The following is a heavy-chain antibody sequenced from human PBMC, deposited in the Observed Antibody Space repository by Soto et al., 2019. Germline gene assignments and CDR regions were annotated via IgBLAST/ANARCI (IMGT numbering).Heavy chain of an antibody. CDR1: GFSFNNYG. CDR2: LWYDGRRK. J-gene: IGHJ4*02. CDR3: ARSNDGPGHYNVFDY. V-gene: IGHV3-33*01. Sequence: QVQVVESGGGVVQPGRSLRLSCVASGFSFNNYGMHWVRQAPGKGLEGGAVLWYDGRRKYYADSVKGRFTIYRDTHRNTLYLQMNSLGAEDTAVYYCARSNDGPGHYNVFDYLGQGTLVTVSS. D-gene: IGHD4-17*01.